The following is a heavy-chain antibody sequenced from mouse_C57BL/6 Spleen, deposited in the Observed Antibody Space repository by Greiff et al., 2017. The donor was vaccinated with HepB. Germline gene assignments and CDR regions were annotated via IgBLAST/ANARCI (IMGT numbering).Heavy chain of an antibody. CDR2: IYWDDDK. V-gene: IGHV8-12*01. J-gene: IGHJ4*01. Sequence: QVTLKECGPGILQSSQTLSLTCSFSGFSLSTSGMGVSWIRQPSGKGLEWLAHIYWDDDKRYNPSLKSRLTISKDTSRNQVFLKITSVDTADTATYYCARRGTFYYYAMDYWGQGTSVTVSS. CDR3: ARRGTFYYYAMDY. CDR1: GFSLSTSGMG.